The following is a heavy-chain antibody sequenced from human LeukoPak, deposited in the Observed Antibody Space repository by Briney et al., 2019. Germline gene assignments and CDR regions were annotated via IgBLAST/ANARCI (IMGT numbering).Heavy chain of an antibody. CDR2: IKQDGSEK. D-gene: IGHD3-22*01. CDR3: ARERGGYYDSSGYYPWFDP. CDR1: GFTFSSYW. V-gene: IGHV3-7*01. J-gene: IGHJ5*02. Sequence: GGSLRLSCAASGFTFSSYWMSWVRQAPRKGLEWVANIKQDGSEKYYVDSVKGRFAISRDNAKNSLYLQMNSLRAEDTAVYYCARERGGYYDSSGYYPWFDPWGQGTLVTVSS.